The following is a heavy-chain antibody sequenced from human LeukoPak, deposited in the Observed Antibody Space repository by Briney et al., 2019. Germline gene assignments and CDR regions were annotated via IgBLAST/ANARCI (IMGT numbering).Heavy chain of an antibody. CDR1: GGSISSSPYY. V-gene: IGHV4-39*01. CDR2: IYYSGST. J-gene: IGHJ4*02. Sequence: SETLSLTCTVSGGSISSSPYYWGWIRQPPGKGLEWIGTIYYSGSTYYNPSLKSRVTISVDTSKNQFSLKLTSVTAADTAVYYCARVMGYGDYSSPFDYWGQGTLVTVSS. CDR3: ARVMGYGDYSSPFDY. D-gene: IGHD4-17*01.